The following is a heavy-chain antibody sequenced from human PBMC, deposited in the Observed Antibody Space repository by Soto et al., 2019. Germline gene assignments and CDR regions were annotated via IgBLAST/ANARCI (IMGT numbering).Heavy chain of an antibody. CDR3: ANLEGYYYFFGMDV. V-gene: IGHV3-30*18. J-gene: IGHJ6*02. CDR1: GFTFSSYG. Sequence: GGSLRLSCVASGFTFSSYGIHWVRQAPGKGLEWVAVISYDGSDKYYADSVKGRFTISRDNSRNTLYLEMNSLRADDTAVYCCANLEGYYYFFGMDVWGQGTTVTVSS. CDR2: ISYDGSDK.